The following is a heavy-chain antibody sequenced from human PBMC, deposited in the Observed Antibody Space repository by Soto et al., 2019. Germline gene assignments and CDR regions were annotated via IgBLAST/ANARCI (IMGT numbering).Heavy chain of an antibody. Sequence: ASVKVSCKASGGTFSSYAISWVRQAPGRGLEWMGGIIPIFGTANYAQKFQGRVTITADESTSTAYMELSSLRSEDTAVYYCARMLPTGGYYYYGMDVWGQGTTVTV. D-gene: IGHD2-15*01. CDR1: GGTFSSYA. V-gene: IGHV1-69*13. J-gene: IGHJ6*02. CDR3: ARMLPTGGYYYYGMDV. CDR2: IIPIFGTA.